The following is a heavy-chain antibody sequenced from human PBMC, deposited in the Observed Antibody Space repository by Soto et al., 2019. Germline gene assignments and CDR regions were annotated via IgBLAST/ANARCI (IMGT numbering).Heavy chain of an antibody. Sequence: QVQLVESGGGVVQPGRSLRLSCAASGFTFSNSAMHWARQAPGKGLEWVAVISYDGNNKYYADSVKGRFTISRDNSMNTLYLQMNSLGPEDTGVYYCARDRVVACIGEIDYWGQGTLVTVSS. V-gene: IGHV3-30-3*01. J-gene: IGHJ4*02. D-gene: IGHD6-19*01. CDR2: ISYDGNNK. CDR1: GFTFSNSA. CDR3: ARDRVVACIGEIDY.